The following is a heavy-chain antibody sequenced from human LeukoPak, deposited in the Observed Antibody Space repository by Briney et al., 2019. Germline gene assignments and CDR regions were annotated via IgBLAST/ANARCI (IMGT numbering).Heavy chain of an antibody. J-gene: IGHJ3*02. CDR2: LNENGIT. D-gene: IGHD2-15*01. CDR3: ARQDIPQALYGFDI. Sequence: PGGPLRLSCAASGFTFSSYKMYWVRQAPGKGPVWVSRLNENGITNYADSVKGRFAISSDNAKSTLFLQMNSLRVDDTAVYYCARQDIPQALYGFDIWGQGTMVTVSS. V-gene: IGHV3-74*01. CDR1: GFTFSSYK.